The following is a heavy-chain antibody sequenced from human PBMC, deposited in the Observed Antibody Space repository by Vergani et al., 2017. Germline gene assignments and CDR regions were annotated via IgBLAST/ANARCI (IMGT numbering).Heavy chain of an antibody. V-gene: IGHV1-2*04. CDR1: GYTFTGYY. D-gene: IGHD3-10*01. J-gene: IGHJ6*02. Sequence: QVQLVQSGAEVKKPGASVKVSCKASGYTFTGYYMHWVRQAPGQGLEWMGWINPNSGGTNYAQKFQGWVTMTRDTSISTAYMVLSRLRSDDTAVYYCARDSHGITMVRGVLYGMDVWGQGTTVTVSS. CDR2: INPNSGGT. CDR3: ARDSHGITMVRGVLYGMDV.